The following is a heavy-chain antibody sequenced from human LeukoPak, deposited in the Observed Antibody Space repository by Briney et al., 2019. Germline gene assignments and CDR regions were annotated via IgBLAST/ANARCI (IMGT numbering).Heavy chain of an antibody. CDR1: GYTFTAYY. CDR2: INSNSGGT. Sequence: ASVKVSCKASGYTFTAYYIHWVRQAPGQGLEWMGWINSNSGGTNYAQKFQGRVTMTRDTSISTAYMELSRLRSDDTAVYYCAISTGYSSSWYVFYYYYYYMDVWGKGTTVTVSS. V-gene: IGHV1-2*02. CDR3: AISTGYSSSWYVFYYYYYYMDV. J-gene: IGHJ6*03. D-gene: IGHD6-13*01.